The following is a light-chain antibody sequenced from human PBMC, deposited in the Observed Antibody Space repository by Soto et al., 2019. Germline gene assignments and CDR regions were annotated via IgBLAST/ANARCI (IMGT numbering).Light chain of an antibody. CDR2: RAS. Sequence: IQMTQSPATLSVSPGERATLSCRASQTIYSNVAWYQQRPGQAPRLLIYRASARATGIPARFSGSGSGTEFTLNIGSLQSEDSAVYYCQQYQNLWTLGQGTKVE. J-gene: IGKJ1*01. CDR1: QTIYSN. CDR3: QQYQNLWT. V-gene: IGKV3-15*01.